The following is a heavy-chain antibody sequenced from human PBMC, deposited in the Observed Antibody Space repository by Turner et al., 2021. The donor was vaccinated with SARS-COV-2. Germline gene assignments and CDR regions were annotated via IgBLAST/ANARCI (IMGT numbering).Heavy chain of an antibody. V-gene: IGHV4-31*03. D-gene: IGHD6-13*01. CDR2: IYNSWNT. J-gene: IGHJ4*02. Sequence: QVQLQESGPGLVKPSQTLSLTCTVSGGSISSGGYDWSWIRQHPGKGLEWIGYIYNSWNTYYTPSLKSRVTISVDSSKNQFSLKLSAVTAADTAVYFCARSSTSSNRFDYWGQGTLVTVSS. CDR3: ARSSTSSNRFDY. CDR1: GGSISSGGYD.